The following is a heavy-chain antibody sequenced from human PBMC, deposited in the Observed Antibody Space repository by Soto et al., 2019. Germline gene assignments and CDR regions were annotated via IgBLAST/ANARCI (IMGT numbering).Heavy chain of an antibody. CDR1: GGTVASSHW. V-gene: IGHV4-4*02. CDR3: AREIVTAGGNNCFDP. J-gene: IGHJ5*02. CDR2: VYHTGDT. Sequence: QVQLQESGPRLVKPSGSLSLTCGVSGGTVASSHWWSWVRQSPSRGLEWIGNVYHTGDTNFNPSLQSRVSFSVDKSNNQSSLRLTSLTAADTAVYFCAREIVTAGGNNCFDPWGPGTLVTVSS. D-gene: IGHD2-21*02.